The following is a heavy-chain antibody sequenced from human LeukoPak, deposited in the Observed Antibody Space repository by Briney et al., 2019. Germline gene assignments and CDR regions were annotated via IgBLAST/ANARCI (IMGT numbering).Heavy chain of an antibody. CDR2: IIPIFGTA. V-gene: IGHV1-69*05. J-gene: IGHJ4*02. CDR1: GGTFSSYA. CDR3: ARGQDWAAAGTGYYFDY. Sequence: ASVKVSCKASGGTFSSYAISWVRQAPGQGHEWMGRIIPIFGTANYAQKFQGRVTITTDESTSTAYMELSSLRSEDTAVYYCARGQDWAAAGTGYYFDYWGQGTLVTVSS. D-gene: IGHD6-13*01.